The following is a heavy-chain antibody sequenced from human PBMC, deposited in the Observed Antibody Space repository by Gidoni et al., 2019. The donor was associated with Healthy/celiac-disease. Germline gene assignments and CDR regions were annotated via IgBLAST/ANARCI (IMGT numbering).Heavy chain of an antibody. Sequence: SSYGMHWVRQAPGKGLEWVAVIWYDGSNKYYADSVKGRFTISRDNSKNTLYLQMNSLRAEDTAVYYCARGTYCGGDCYFHGMDVWGQGTTVTVSS. CDR3: ARGTYCGGDCYFHGMDV. D-gene: IGHD2-21*01. V-gene: IGHV3-33*01. CDR2: IWYDGSNK. J-gene: IGHJ6*02. CDR1: SSYG.